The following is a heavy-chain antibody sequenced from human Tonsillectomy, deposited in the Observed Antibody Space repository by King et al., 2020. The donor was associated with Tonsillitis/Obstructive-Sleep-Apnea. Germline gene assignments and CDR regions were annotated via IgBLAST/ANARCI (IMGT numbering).Heavy chain of an antibody. D-gene: IGHD3-22*01. CDR3: ARETYYYDSSGYYPWAFDI. CDR1: GFTFSSYS. CDR2: ISSSSSYI. J-gene: IGHJ3*02. V-gene: IGHV3-21*01. Sequence: VQLVESGGGLVKPGGSLRLSCAASGFTFSSYSMNWVRQAPGKGLEWVSSISSSSSYIFYGDSVKGRFTISRDNAKNSLYLQMNSLRAEDTAVYYCARETYYYDSSGYYPWAFDIWGQGTMVTVSS.